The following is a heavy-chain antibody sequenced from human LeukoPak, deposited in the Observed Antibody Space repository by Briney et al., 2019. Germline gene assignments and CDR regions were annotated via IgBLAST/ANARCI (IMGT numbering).Heavy chain of an antibody. V-gene: IGHV3-21*01. CDR1: GFTFSSYS. CDR2: ISSSSSYI. J-gene: IGHJ4*02. D-gene: IGHD2-15*01. Sequence: GGSLRLSCAASGFTFSSYSMNWVRQAPGKGLEWVSSISSSSSYIYYADSVKGRFTISRDNAKNSLYLQMNSLRAEDTAVHYCAKDLYCSGGSCYPDWGQGTLVTVSP. CDR3: AKDLYCSGGSCYPD.